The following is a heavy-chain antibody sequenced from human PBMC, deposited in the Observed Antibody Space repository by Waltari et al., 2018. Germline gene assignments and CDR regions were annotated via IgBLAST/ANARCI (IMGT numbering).Heavy chain of an antibody. J-gene: IGHJ3*02. V-gene: IGHV4-39*01. D-gene: IGHD4-17*01. Sequence: QLQLQESGPGLVKPSETLSLTCTVSGCSISSSSYYWGWIRQPPGKGLEWLGSIYYSGSTYYNPSLKSRVTISVDTSKNQFSLKLSSVTAADTAVYYCATAPTGDYAPKGAFDIWGQGTMVTVSS. CDR3: ATAPTGDYAPKGAFDI. CDR1: GCSISSSSYY. CDR2: IYYSGST.